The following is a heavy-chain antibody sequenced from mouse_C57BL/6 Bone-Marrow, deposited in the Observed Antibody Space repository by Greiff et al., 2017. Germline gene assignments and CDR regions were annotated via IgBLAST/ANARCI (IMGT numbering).Heavy chain of an antibody. Sequence: VKLQESGAELVKPGASVKISCKASGYAFSSYWMNWVKQRPGKGLEWIGQIYPGDGDTNYNGKFKGKATLTADKSSSTAYMQLSSLTSEDSAVYFCARLRYYAMDYWGQGTSVTVSS. V-gene: IGHV1-80*01. D-gene: IGHD1-1*01. CDR3: ARLRYYAMDY. CDR2: IYPGDGDT. J-gene: IGHJ4*01. CDR1: GYAFSSYW.